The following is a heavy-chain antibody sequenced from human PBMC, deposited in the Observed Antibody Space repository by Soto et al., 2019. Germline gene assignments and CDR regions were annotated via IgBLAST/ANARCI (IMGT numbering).Heavy chain of an antibody. CDR2: ISGSGGST. CDR1: GFTFSSYA. V-gene: IGHV3-23*01. Sequence: VSLRLSCAASGFTFSSYAMSWVRQAPGKGLEWVSAISGSGGSTYYADSVKGRFTISRDNSKNTLYLQMNSLRAEDTAVYYCAKFREGGYYSGIFDYWSQGTLVTVSS. CDR3: AKFREGGYYSGIFDY. D-gene: IGHD3-22*01. J-gene: IGHJ4*02.